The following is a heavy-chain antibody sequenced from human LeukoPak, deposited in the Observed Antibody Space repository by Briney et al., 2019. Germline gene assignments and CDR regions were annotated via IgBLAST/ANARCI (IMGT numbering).Heavy chain of an antibody. CDR2: IYYSGST. CDR3: ARAVYSYGYYYYGMDV. J-gene: IGHJ6*02. V-gene: IGHV4-59*01. Sequence: PSETLSLTCTVSVGSISSYYWSWIRQPPGKGLEWIGYIYYSGSTNYNPSLKSRVTISVDTSKNQFSLKLSSVTAADTAVYYCARAVYSYGYYYYGMDVWGQGTTVTVSS. D-gene: IGHD5-18*01. CDR1: VGSISSYY.